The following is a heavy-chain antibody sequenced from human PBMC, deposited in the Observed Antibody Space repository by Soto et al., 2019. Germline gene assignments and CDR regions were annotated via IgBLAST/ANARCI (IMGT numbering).Heavy chain of an antibody. J-gene: IGHJ4*02. D-gene: IGHD3-3*01. CDR2: ISYDGSDQ. V-gene: IGHV3-30*18. CDR1: VLPVRSYA. Sequence: SLRLSCAASVLPVRSYAMDWVLQAPCQGLKWVAVISYDGSDQYYADSVKGRFTISRENSKNTLYLQMTSLRFEDTAMYYCANDRRDGRLLEWYVDYWGQGT. CDR3: ANDRRDGRLLEWYVDY.